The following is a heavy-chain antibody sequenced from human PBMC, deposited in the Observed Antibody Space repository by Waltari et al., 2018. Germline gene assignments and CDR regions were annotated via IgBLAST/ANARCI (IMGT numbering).Heavy chain of an antibody. CDR1: GGSISSSSYY. V-gene: IGHV4-39*01. J-gene: IGHJ4*02. CDR2: IYYSGST. Sequence: QLQLQESGPGLVKPSETLSLTCTVSGGSISSSSYYWGWIRQPPGKGLEWIGSIYYSGSTYYNPSLKSRVTISVDTSKNQFSLKLSSVTAADTAVYYCARLPKYIVVVVAAFFDYWGQGTLVTV. CDR3: ARLPKYIVVVVAAFFDY. D-gene: IGHD2-15*01.